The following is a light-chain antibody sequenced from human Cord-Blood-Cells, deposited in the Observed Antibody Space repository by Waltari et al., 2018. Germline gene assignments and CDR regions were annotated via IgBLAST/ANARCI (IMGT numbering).Light chain of an antibody. CDR1: QDISNY. J-gene: IGKJ3*01. Sequence: DIQMTQSQSSLSASVGDRVTITCQASQDISNYLNWYQQKPGKAPKLLIYDASNLETGVPSRVSGSGSGTDFTFTISSLQPEDIATYYCQQYDNLPPFTFGPGTKVDIK. CDR3: QQYDNLPPFT. CDR2: DAS. V-gene: IGKV1-33*01.